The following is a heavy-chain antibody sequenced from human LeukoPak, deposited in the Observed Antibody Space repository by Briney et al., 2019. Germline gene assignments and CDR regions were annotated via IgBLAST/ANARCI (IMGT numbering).Heavy chain of an antibody. Sequence: GGSLRLSCAASGFTFSDYDMSWIRQAPGKGLEWVSSISGSGSGGSTYYADSVKGRFTISRDNSKNTLYLQMNSLRAEDTAVYYCAKSMDILTGYLWSLDYWGQGTLVTVSS. CDR1: GFTFSDYD. V-gene: IGHV3-23*01. D-gene: IGHD3-9*01. CDR3: AKSMDILTGYLWSLDY. J-gene: IGHJ4*02. CDR2: ISGSGSGGST.